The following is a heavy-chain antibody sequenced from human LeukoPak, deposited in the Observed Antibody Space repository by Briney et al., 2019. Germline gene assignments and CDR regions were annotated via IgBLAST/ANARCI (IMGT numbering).Heavy chain of an antibody. CDR3: VKEGVEYSYSYGDY. CDR2: IIDTVNT. CDR1: GFTLSIYA. V-gene: IGHV3-23*01. D-gene: IGHD3-16*01. J-gene: IGHJ4*02. Sequence: PGGSLRLSCAASGFTLSIYAVSCVRQAPGKGLEWVSAIIDTVNTYHADSVKGRITISRHNAENTLYLQMNNLPPDDTAFYFCVKEGVEYSYSYGDYWGQGTLVTVSS.